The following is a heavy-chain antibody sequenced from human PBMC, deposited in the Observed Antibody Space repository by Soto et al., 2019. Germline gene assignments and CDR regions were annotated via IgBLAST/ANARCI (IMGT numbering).Heavy chain of an antibody. D-gene: IGHD3-22*01. V-gene: IGHV3-21*01. CDR2: ISSSSSYI. Sequence: GGSLRLSCAASGFTFSSYSMNWVRQAPGKGLEWVSSISSSSSYIYYADSVKGRFTISRDNAKNSLYLQMNSLRAEDTAVYYCARDLYDSSGKGSNDYWGQGTLVTVSS. J-gene: IGHJ4*02. CDR1: GFTFSSYS. CDR3: ARDLYDSSGKGSNDY.